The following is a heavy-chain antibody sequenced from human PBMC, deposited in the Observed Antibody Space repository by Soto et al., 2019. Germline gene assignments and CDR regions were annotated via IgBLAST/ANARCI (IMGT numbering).Heavy chain of an antibody. D-gene: IGHD3-10*01. Sequence: SVKVSCKASGGTFSSYAISWVRQAPGKGLEWMGGIIPIFGTANYAQKFQGRVTITADKSTSTAYMELSSLRSEDTAVYYCASYYGSGLFDPWGQGTLVTVSS. CDR2: IIPIFGTA. CDR1: GGTFSSYA. J-gene: IGHJ5*02. V-gene: IGHV1-69*06. CDR3: ASYYGSGLFDP.